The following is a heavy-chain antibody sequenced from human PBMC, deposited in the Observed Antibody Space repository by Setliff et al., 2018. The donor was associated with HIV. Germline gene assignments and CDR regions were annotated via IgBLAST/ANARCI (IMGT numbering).Heavy chain of an antibody. Sequence: SETLSLTCAVSGGSISSSNWWSWVRQAPGKGLEWIGEINHSGTANYNPSLKSRVTMSLDRSKRQFSLKLTSLTAADTAVYYCAGLSDFLDYWGLGNLVTVSS. CDR1: GGSISSSNW. CDR2: INHSGTA. D-gene: IGHD2-21*01. V-gene: IGHV4-4*02. J-gene: IGHJ4*02. CDR3: AGLSDFLDY.